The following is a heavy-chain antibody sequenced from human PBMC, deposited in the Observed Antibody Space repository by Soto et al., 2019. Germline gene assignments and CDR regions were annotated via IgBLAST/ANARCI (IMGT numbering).Heavy chain of an antibody. CDR3: ARTPDYGDHKPHYGMDV. J-gene: IGHJ6*02. D-gene: IGHD4-17*01. V-gene: IGHV1-18*01. CDR1: GYIFSIYG. Sequence: QVQLVQSGAEVKKPGASVKVSCKASGYIFSIYGISWGRQAPGQGLEWMGWISTYNGNTKYAQKLQGRVTMTTDTSTSTAYMELRSLRSDDTAVYYCARTPDYGDHKPHYGMDVWGQGTTVTVSS. CDR2: ISTYNGNT.